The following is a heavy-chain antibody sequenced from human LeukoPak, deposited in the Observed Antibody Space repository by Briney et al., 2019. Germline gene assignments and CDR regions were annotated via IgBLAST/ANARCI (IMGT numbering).Heavy chain of an antibody. D-gene: IGHD2-2*03. CDR2: IYTSGSN. CDR1: GGSISSYY. V-gene: IGHV4-4*07. Sequence: PSETLSLTCTVSGGSISSYYWSWIRQPAGKGLEWIGRIYTSGSNNYNPSLKSRVTISLDTSKNQFSLKLYSVTAADTSVYYCARHSGYCTSTSCYEIDYWGQGTLVTVSS. CDR3: ARHSGYCTSTSCYEIDY. J-gene: IGHJ4*02.